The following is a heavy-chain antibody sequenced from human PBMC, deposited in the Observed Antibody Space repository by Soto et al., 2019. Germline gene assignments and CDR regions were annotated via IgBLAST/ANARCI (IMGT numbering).Heavy chain of an antibody. D-gene: IGHD2-8*02. CDR1: GXXXXXXX. Sequence: LVKPGGSLRLXXAASGXXXXXXXMSWVRQAPGKGMHWIHHNTSKTDGATTDYAAPVKGRFTISRDDSKNTLYLQMNSLKPEDTAVYYCKTGGEWGQGTLVTVS. V-gene: IGHV3-15*01. CDR2: NTSKTDGATT. J-gene: IGHJ4*02. CDR3: KTGGE.